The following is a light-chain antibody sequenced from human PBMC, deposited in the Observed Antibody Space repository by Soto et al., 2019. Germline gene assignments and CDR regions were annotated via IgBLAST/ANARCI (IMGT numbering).Light chain of an antibody. Sequence: IVLTQSPGTLSLSPGERATISCRASQSVSNNYLAWYQQKPGQAPRLLIYAASNRARGIPARFGGSGSGTSYTLTVSRLDPEDFALYYGQEYGSAPWTCGQETKV. J-gene: IGKJ1*01. CDR3: QEYGSAPWT. CDR2: AAS. CDR1: QSVSNNY. V-gene: IGKV3-20*01.